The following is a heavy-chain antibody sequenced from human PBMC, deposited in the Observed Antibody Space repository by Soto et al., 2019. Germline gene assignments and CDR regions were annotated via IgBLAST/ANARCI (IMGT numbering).Heavy chain of an antibody. CDR1: GFTFSSYA. CDR2: ISGSGGST. Sequence: GGSLRLSCAASGFTFSSYAMSWVRQAPGKGLEWVSAISGSGGSTYYADSVKGRFTISRDNSKNTLYLQMNSLRAEDAAVYYGEKDLMVAAKPRGVDYWGQGTLVTVSS. J-gene: IGHJ4*02. CDR3: EKDLMVAAKPRGVDY. D-gene: IGHD2-8*01. V-gene: IGHV3-23*01.